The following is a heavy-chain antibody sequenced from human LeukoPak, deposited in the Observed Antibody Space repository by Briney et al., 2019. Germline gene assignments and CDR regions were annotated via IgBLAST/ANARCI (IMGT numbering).Heavy chain of an antibody. CDR1: GFTFSSYW. Sequence: PGGSLRLSCAASGFTFSSYWMSWVRQAPGKGLEWVSAISGSGGSTYYADSVKGLFTISRDNSKNTLYLQMNSLRAEDTAVYYCAKSAHLRITMVRGVIPYFDYWGQGTPVTVSS. J-gene: IGHJ4*02. V-gene: IGHV3-23*01. CDR2: ISGSGGST. D-gene: IGHD3-10*01. CDR3: AKSAHLRITMVRGVIPYFDY.